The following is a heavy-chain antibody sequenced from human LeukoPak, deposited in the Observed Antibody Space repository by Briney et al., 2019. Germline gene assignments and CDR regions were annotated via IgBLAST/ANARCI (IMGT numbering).Heavy chain of an antibody. J-gene: IGHJ5*02. CDR2: IDPSDSYT. Sequence: GESLRISCQTSGYNFTTYWINWVRQMPGKGLEWMGRIDPSDSYTNFSPSFQGHVSISVDKSISTAYLQWSSLRASDIAMYYCARRYISSNWYYWFDTWGQGSLVTVSS. D-gene: IGHD6-13*01. CDR3: ARRYISSNWYYWFDT. CDR1: GYNFTTYW. V-gene: IGHV5-10-1*01.